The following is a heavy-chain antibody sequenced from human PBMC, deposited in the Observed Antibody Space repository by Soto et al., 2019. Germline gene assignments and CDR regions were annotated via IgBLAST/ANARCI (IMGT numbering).Heavy chain of an antibody. Sequence: GGSLRLSCAASGFTFSSYWMSWVRQAPGKGLEWVANIKQDGSEKYYVDSVKGRFTISRDNAKNSLYLQMNSLRAEDTAVYYCARDAHLIAVAGVYYYYGMDVWGQGTTVTVSS. CDR1: GFTFSSYW. CDR2: IKQDGSEK. D-gene: IGHD6-19*01. V-gene: IGHV3-7*05. J-gene: IGHJ6*02. CDR3: ARDAHLIAVAGVYYYYGMDV.